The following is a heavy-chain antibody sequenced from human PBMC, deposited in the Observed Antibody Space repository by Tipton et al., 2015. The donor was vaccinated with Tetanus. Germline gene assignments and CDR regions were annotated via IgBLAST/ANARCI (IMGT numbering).Heavy chain of an antibody. J-gene: IGHJ4*02. CDR1: GYTFNTFG. CDR3: ARVPTNPLAVDRPTDY. V-gene: IGHV1-18*01. Sequence: QLVQSGAEVKKPGASVKVSCKASGYTFNTFGISWVRQAPGQGLEWMGWISVYNGNTNYGQSVQGRVTMTTDTPTSTAYMELRSLRSDDTAVYYCARVPTNPLAVDRPTDYWGQGTLVTVSS. CDR2: ISVYNGNT. D-gene: IGHD6-19*01.